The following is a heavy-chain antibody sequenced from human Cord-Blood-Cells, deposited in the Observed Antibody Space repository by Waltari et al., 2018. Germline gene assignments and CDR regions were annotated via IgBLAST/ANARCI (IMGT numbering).Heavy chain of an antibody. D-gene: IGHD3-16*02. CDR3: ARVGRFGGVFGY. CDR2: VIPGFGTA. CDR1: GGTFSSYA. J-gene: IGHJ4*02. V-gene: IGHV1-69*12. Sequence: QVQLVQSGAEVKKPGSSVKVSCKASGGTFSSYAISWVRQAPGQGLEWMGGVIPGFGTANYEQQFQGRGTITADESTSTAYMELSRLRSEDTAVYYCARVGRFGGVFGYWGQGTLVTVSS.